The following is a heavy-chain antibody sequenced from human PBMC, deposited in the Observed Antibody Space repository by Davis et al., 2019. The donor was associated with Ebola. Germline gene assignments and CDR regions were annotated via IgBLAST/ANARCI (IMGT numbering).Heavy chain of an antibody. CDR2: IYYSGST. Sequence: SETLSLTCTVSGGSISSYYWSWIRQPPGKGLEWIGYIYYSGSTNYNPSLKSRVTISVDTSKNQFSLKLSSVTAADTAVYYCARAIGGYSGWFDPWGQGTLVTVSS. CDR3: ARAIGGYSGWFDP. CDR1: GGSISSYY. D-gene: IGHD4-23*01. V-gene: IGHV4-59*12. J-gene: IGHJ5*02.